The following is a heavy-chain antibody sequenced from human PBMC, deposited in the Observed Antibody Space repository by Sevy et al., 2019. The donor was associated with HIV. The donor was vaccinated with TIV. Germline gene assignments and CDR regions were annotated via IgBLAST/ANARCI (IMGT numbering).Heavy chain of an antibody. D-gene: IGHD2-21*02. CDR1: GFTLSSYI. CDR2: ISDDGSKK. J-gene: IGHJ4*02. V-gene: IGHV3-30-3*01. CDR3: ARGFYCGGDCYGGHDY. Sequence: GGSLRLSCAASGFTLSSYILHWVRQAPGKGLEWVAGISDDGSKKYYADSVKGRFTISRDNSKNTLYLQMSSLRAEDTAMYYCARGFYCGGDCYGGHDYWGQGTLVTVSS.